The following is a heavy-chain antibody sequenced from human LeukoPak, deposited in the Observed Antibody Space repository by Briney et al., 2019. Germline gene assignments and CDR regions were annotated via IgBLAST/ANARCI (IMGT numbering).Heavy chain of an antibody. CDR1: GYSFSSGFY. CDR2: LYYTGSA. CDR3: ARLWSGYNFDY. J-gene: IGHJ4*02. D-gene: IGHD5-24*01. Sequence: SETLSLTCSVSGYSFSSGFYWGWLRQRPGNGLQCIGSLYYTGSAEYTPSPNRRLTMTMDKSKKQFSLKLSSVTAAAAAVYYGARLWSGYNFDYWGQGTLVTVSS. V-gene: IGHV4-38-2*02.